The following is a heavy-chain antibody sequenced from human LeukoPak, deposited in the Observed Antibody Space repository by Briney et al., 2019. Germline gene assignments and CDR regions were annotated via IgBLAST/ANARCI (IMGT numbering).Heavy chain of an antibody. CDR1: GYTFVNYY. Sequence: ASVKVSCKASGYTFVNYYIHWVRQAPGPGLEWMGIINPSGGSTSYAQKFQGRVTVTRDTSTSTVYVELSSLRSEDTAVYYCARDPNYADLDYWGQGTLVTVSS. V-gene: IGHV1-46*01. CDR3: ARDPNYADLDY. CDR2: INPSGGST. D-gene: IGHD1-7*01. J-gene: IGHJ4*02.